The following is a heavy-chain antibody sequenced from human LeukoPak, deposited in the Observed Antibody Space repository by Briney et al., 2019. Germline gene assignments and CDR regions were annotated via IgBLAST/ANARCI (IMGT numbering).Heavy chain of an antibody. J-gene: IGHJ5*02. V-gene: IGHV4-34*01. CDR3: AREVDCSSTSCGWFDP. Sequence: SETLSLTCAVYGGSFSGYYWSWIRQPPGKGLEWIGEINHSGSTNYNPSLKSRVTISVDTSKNQFSLKLSSVTAADTAVYYCAREVDCSSTSCGWFDPWGQGTLVTVSS. D-gene: IGHD2-2*01. CDR1: GGSFSGYY. CDR2: INHSGST.